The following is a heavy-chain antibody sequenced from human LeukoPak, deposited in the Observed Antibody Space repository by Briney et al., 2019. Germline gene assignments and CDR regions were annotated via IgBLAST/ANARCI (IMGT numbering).Heavy chain of an antibody. CDR1: GYSFPTYG. CDR3: ARVGGYTVTTSSVYYYYMDV. CDR2: IIPIFGTA. Sequence: GASVKVSCKTSGYSFPTYGISWVRQAPGQGLEWMGGIIPIFGTANYAQKFQGRVTITADESTSTAYMELSSLRSEDTAVYYCARVGGYTVTTSSVYYYYMDVWGKGTTVTVSS. D-gene: IGHD4-11*01. V-gene: IGHV1-69*13. J-gene: IGHJ6*03.